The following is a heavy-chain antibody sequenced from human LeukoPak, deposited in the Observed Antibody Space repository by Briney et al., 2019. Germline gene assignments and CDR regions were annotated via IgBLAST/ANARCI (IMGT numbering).Heavy chain of an antibody. Sequence: SETLSLTCTVSGGSISSYYWSWIRQPPGKGLEWIAYISDIGSINYNPSLKGRVTISLDTSKNQFSLKLSSVTAADTAVYYCARHKGVYDDFWSAVYYYYGMDVWGQGTTVTVSS. V-gene: IGHV4-59*08. CDR3: ARHKGVYDDFWSAVYYYYGMDV. CDR2: ISDIGSI. J-gene: IGHJ6*02. D-gene: IGHD3-3*01. CDR1: GGSISSYY.